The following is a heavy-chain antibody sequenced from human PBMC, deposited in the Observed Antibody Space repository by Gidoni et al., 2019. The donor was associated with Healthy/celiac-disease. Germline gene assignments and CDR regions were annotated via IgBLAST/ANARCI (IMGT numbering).Heavy chain of an antibody. CDR2: ISGSGGST. CDR1: GFTFSSYA. CDR3: AKVVGVTMVRGVPAHFDY. D-gene: IGHD3-10*01. V-gene: IGHV3-23*01. Sequence: EVQLLESGGGLVQPGGSLRLSCAASGFTFSSYAMGWVRQAPGKGLEWVLDISGSGGSTYYADYVKGRFTISRDNSKNTLYLQMNSLRAEDTAVYYCAKVVGVTMVRGVPAHFDYWGQGTLVTVSS. J-gene: IGHJ4*02.